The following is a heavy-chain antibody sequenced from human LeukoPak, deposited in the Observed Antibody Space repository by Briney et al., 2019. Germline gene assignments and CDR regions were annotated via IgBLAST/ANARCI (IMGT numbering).Heavy chain of an antibody. Sequence: SETLSLTCTVSGGSISSSSYYWGWIRQPPGKGLEWIGSIYYSGSTYYNPSLKSRVTISVDTSKNQFSLKLSSVTAADTAVYYCARAGEYDNWFDPWGQGTLVTVSS. J-gene: IGHJ5*02. V-gene: IGHV4-39*07. D-gene: IGHD3-10*01. CDR3: ARAGEYDNWFDP. CDR1: GGSISSSSYY. CDR2: IYYSGST.